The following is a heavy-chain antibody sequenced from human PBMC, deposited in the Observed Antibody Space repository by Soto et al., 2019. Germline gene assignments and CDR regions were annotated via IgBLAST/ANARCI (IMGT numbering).Heavy chain of an antibody. CDR1: GYTFTSYD. D-gene: IGHD3-16*01. CDR2: MNPNSGNT. Sequence: ASVKVSCKASGYTFTSYDINWVRQATGQGLEWMGWMNPNSGNTGYAQKFQGRVTMTRNTSISTAYMELSSLRSEDTAVYYCASFESYYDYLWGSHWGQGTLVTVSS. CDR3: ASFESYYDYLWGSH. J-gene: IGHJ4*02. V-gene: IGHV1-8*01.